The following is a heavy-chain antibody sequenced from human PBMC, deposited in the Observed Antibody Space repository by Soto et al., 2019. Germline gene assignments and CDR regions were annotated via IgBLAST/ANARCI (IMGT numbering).Heavy chain of an antibody. J-gene: IGHJ6*02. CDR2: INPNSGGT. CDR1: GYTFTGYY. Sequence: GASVKVSCKASGYTFTGYYMHWVRQAPGQGLEWMGWINPNSGGTNYAQKFQGWVTMTRDTSISTAYMELSRLRSDDTAVYYCARAVKAYDYVWGSYRYLIDPYGMDVWGQGTTVTVSS. D-gene: IGHD3-16*02. V-gene: IGHV1-2*04. CDR3: ARAVKAYDYVWGSYRYLIDPYGMDV.